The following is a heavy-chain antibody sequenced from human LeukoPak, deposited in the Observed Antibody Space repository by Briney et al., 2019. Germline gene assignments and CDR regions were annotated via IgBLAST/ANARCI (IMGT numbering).Heavy chain of an antibody. CDR1: GYTFTSYA. D-gene: IGHD3-22*01. V-gene: IGHV1-2*02. CDR3: AREGAYYYDSSGSTLPDAFDI. J-gene: IGHJ3*02. CDR2: INPNSGGT. Sequence: GASVKVSCKASGYTFTSYAMNWVRQAPGQGLEWMGWINPNSGGTNYAQKFQGRVTMTRDTSISTAYMELSRLRSDDTAVYYCAREGAYYYDSSGSTLPDAFDIWGQGTMVTVSS.